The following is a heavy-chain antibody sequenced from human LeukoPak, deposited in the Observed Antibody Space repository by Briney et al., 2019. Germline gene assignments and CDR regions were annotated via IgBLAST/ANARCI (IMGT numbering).Heavy chain of an antibody. CDR2: INHSGST. J-gene: IGHJ6*03. V-gene: IGHV4-34*01. D-gene: IGHD3-10*01. Sequence: SETLSLTCAVYGGSFSGYYWSWIRQPPGKGLEWTGEINHSGSTNYNPSLKSRVTISVDTSKNQFSLKLSSVTAADTAVYYCARHRFGMVRRSGRRAGYMDVWGKGTTVTISS. CDR1: GGSFSGYY. CDR3: ARHRFGMVRRSGRRAGYMDV.